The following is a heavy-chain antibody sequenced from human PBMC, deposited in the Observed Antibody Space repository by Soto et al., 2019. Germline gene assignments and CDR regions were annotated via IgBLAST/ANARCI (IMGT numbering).Heavy chain of an antibody. CDR3: AIDSVHGSGNNYMDV. Sequence: GGSLRLSCAASGFTFSDYYMSWIRQAPGKGLEWVSYISSSGSTICYADSVKGRFTISRDNAKNSLYLQMNSLRAEDTAVYYCAIDSVHGSGNNYMDVWGKGTAVTIAS. CDR1: GFTFSDYY. CDR2: ISSSGSTI. D-gene: IGHD3-10*01. J-gene: IGHJ6*03. V-gene: IGHV3-11*04.